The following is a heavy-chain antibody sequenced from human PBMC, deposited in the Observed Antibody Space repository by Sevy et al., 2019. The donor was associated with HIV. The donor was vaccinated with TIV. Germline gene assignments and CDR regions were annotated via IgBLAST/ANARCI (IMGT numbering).Heavy chain of an antibody. Sequence: SETLSLTCAVSGYSISSGYYWGWIRQPPGKGLEWIESIYHSGSTYYNPSLKSRVTISVDTSKNQFSLKLSSVTAADTAVYYCARVPMITFGGVIVGAFDIWGQGTMVTVSS. V-gene: IGHV4-38-2*01. D-gene: IGHD3-16*02. J-gene: IGHJ3*02. CDR1: GYSISSGYY. CDR2: IYHSGST. CDR3: ARVPMITFGGVIVGAFDI.